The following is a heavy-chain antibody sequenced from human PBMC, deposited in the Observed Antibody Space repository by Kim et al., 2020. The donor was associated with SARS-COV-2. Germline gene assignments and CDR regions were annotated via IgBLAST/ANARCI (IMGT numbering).Heavy chain of an antibody. CDR1: GGSISSGGYY. J-gene: IGHJ5*02. D-gene: IGHD3-10*01. CDR2: IYYSGST. Sequence: SETLSLTCTVSGGSISSGGYYWSWIRQHPGKGLEWIGYIYYSGSTYYNPSLKSRVTISVDTSKNQFSLKLSSVTAADTAVYYCARGELGYYYGSGSYYGGFDPWGQGTLVTVSS. V-gene: IGHV4-31*03. CDR3: ARGELGYYYGSGSYYGGFDP.